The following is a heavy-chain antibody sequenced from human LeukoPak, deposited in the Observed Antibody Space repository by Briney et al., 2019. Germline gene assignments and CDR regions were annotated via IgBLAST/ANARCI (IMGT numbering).Heavy chain of an antibody. CDR3: ARDLQWLGPLNFDY. CDR1: GFTFSSYA. Sequence: PGRSLRLSCAASGFTFSSYAMHWVRQAPGKGLEWVAVISYDGSNKYYADSVKGRFTISRDNSKNTLYLQMNSLRAEDTAVYYCARDLQWLGPLNFDYWGQGTLVTVSS. V-gene: IGHV3-30-3*01. D-gene: IGHD6-19*01. CDR2: ISYDGSNK. J-gene: IGHJ4*02.